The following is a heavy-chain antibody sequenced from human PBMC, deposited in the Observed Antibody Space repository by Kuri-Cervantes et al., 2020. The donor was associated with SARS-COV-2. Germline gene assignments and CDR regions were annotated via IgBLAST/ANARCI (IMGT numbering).Heavy chain of an antibody. CDR2: IKQDGSEK. J-gene: IGHJ4*02. Sequence: GGSLRLSCAASGFTFSSSWMTWVRQAPGKGLEWVANIKQDGSEKYYLDSVKGRLTISRDNAKNSLFLQMNSLRAEDTAVYYCARSRGYYDSSGQARHLIYFWGQGTQVTVSS. CDR3: ARSRGYYDSSGQARHLIYF. V-gene: IGHV3-7*03. D-gene: IGHD3-22*01. CDR1: GFTFSSSW.